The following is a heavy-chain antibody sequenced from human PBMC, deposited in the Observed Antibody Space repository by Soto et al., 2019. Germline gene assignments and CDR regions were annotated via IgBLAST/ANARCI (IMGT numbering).Heavy chain of an antibody. J-gene: IGHJ4*02. CDR3: ARTDRSEGILTGSDY. CDR1: GFTFSSYA. V-gene: IGHV3-30-3*01. Sequence: QVQLVESGGGVVQPGRSLRLSCAASGFTFSSYAMHWVRQAPGKGLEWVAVISYDGSNKYYGDSVKGRFTISRDNSKKSLYLQMNSLRAEDTAVYYCARTDRSEGILTGSDYWGQGTLVTVSS. D-gene: IGHD3-9*01. CDR2: ISYDGSNK.